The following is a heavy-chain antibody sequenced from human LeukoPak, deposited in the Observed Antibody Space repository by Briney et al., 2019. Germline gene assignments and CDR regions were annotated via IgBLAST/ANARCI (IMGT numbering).Heavy chain of an antibody. CDR2: ISGSGGST. CDR1: GFTFSSYG. J-gene: IGHJ6*03. V-gene: IGHV3-23*01. D-gene: IGHD5-18*01. CDR3: ARDQYSYGWGYYMDV. Sequence: PGGSLRLSCAASGFTFSSYGMSWVRQAPGKGLEWVSAISGSGGSTYYADSVKGRFTISRDNSKNTLYLQMNSLRAEDTAVYFCARDQYSYGWGYYMDVWGKGTTVTVSS.